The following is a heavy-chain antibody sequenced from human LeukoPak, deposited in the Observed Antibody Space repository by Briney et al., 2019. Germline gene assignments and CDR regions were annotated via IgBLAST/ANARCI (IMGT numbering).Heavy chain of an antibody. J-gene: IGHJ4*02. CDR1: GFTFSSYA. Sequence: GGSLRLSCAASGFTFSSYAMHWVRQAPGKGLEYVSAIRNNGGSTYYANSVKGRFTISRDNSKNTLYLQMGSLRAEDMAVYYCAREVYYDSSGYYYDYWGQGTLVTVSS. CDR2: IRNNGGST. V-gene: IGHV3-64*01. D-gene: IGHD3-22*01. CDR3: AREVYYDSSGYYYDY.